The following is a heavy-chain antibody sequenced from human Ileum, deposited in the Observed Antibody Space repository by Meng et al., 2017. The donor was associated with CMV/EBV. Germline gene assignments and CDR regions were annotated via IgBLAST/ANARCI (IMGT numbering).Heavy chain of an antibody. V-gene: IGHV4-61*02. CDR3: AIYYGGVGGRGY. J-gene: IGHJ4*02. D-gene: IGHD3-16*01. CDR1: GDSISSDNYH. CDR2: RHKNGND. Sequence: QVQLQEPGPGLLKPSQTLSLTCSVSGDSISSDNYHWSWIRQPAGKGLEWIGQRHKNGNDNYNASLKSRVTISIDTSKNQFSLTLTSVTAADTAVYYCAIYYGGVGGRGYWAQGTLVTVSS.